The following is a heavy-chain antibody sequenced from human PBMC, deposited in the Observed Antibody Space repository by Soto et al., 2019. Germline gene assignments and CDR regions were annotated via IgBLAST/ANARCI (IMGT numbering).Heavy chain of an antibody. D-gene: IGHD3-10*01. CDR3: ARHFVAVVIKGWGY. CDR1: GGSIDRSNYY. CDR2: TYYNGNA. Sequence: PSETLSLTCNVSGGSIDRSNYYWDWLRQPPGKGLEWIGTTYYNGNAYYNPSLKSRVSMSVDTSKNQFSLKLVSVTAADTAVYYCARHFVAVVIKGWGYWGQGTLVTVSP. V-gene: IGHV4-39*01. J-gene: IGHJ4*02.